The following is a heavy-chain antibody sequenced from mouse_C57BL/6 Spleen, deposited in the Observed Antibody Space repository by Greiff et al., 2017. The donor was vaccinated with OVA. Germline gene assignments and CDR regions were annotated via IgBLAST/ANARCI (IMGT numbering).Heavy chain of an antibody. CDR1: GFTFSDYG. Sequence: EVQLVESGGGLVKPGGSLKLSCAASGFTFSDYGMHWVRQAPEKGLEWVAYISSGSSTIYYADTVKGRFTISRDNAKNTLFLQMTSLRSEDTAMYYCARGTVVADWYFDVWGTGTTVTVSS. CDR2: ISSGSSTI. V-gene: IGHV5-17*01. CDR3: ARGTVVADWYFDV. D-gene: IGHD1-1*01. J-gene: IGHJ1*03.